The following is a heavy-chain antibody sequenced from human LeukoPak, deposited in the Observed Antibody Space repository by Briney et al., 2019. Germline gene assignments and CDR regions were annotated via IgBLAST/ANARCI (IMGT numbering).Heavy chain of an antibody. Sequence: SCKASGYTFTGYYMHWVRQAPGKGLEWVAVISYDGSNKYYADSVKGRFTISRDNSKNTLYLQMNSLRAEDTAVYYCARGAIAVAGTWDYWGQGTLVTVSS. J-gene: IGHJ4*02. CDR1: GYTFTGYY. V-gene: IGHV3-30-3*01. CDR2: ISYDGSNK. CDR3: ARGAIAVAGTWDY. D-gene: IGHD6-19*01.